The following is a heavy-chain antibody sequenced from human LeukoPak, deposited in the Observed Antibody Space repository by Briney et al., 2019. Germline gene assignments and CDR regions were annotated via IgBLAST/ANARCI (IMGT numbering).Heavy chain of an antibody. D-gene: IGHD6-19*01. V-gene: IGHV4-39*07. J-gene: IGHJ6*02. CDR3: ARDKAVAGTLYYNGMDV. Sequence: PSETLSLTCTVSGGSISSGGYYWSWIRQPPGKGLEWIGEINHSGSTNYNPSLKSRVTISVDTSKNQFSLKLSSVTAADTAVYYCARDKAVAGTLYYNGMDVWGQGTTVTVSS. CDR2: INHSGST. CDR1: GGSISSGGYY.